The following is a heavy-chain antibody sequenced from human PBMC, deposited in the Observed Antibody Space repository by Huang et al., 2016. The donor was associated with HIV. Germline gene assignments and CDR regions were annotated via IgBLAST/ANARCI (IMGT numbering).Heavy chain of an antibody. V-gene: IGHV3-23*01. CDR2: ITGRGISS. CDR3: AKADSGAVAGSLVDY. Sequence: EVQLLGSGGGLVQPGGSLRLSCAASGFTFSSYARSWVRQAPGKGLEWVSSITGRGISSYYADSVKGRFTISRDNSKNTLYLQMNSLRAEDTAIYYCAKADSGAVAGSLVDYWGQGTLVTVSS. CDR1: GFTFSSYA. D-gene: IGHD6-13*01. J-gene: IGHJ4*02.